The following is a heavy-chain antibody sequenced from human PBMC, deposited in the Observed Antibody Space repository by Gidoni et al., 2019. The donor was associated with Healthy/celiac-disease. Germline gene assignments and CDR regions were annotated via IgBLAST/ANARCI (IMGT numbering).Heavy chain of an antibody. Sequence: EVQLVESGGGLVKPGRSLRLSCTASGFTFGYYAISWFRQAPGKGLEWVGFIRSKAYGGTTEYAASVKGRFTISRDDSKSIAYLQMNSLKTEDTAVYYCTRAPPYYDSSGYYLGNFDYWGQGTLVTVSS. CDR1: GFTFGYYA. CDR2: IRSKAYGGTT. J-gene: IGHJ4*02. CDR3: TRAPPYYDSSGYYLGNFDY. V-gene: IGHV3-49*05. D-gene: IGHD3-22*01.